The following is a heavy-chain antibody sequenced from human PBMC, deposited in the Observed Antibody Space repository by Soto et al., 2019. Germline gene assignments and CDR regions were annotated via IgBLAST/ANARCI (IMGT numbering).Heavy chain of an antibody. V-gene: IGHV3-30-3*01. CDR1: GFNFNIYA. CDR3: ARAMGSDTAMAPDY. D-gene: IGHD5-18*01. J-gene: IGHJ4*02. CDR2: ISYDGSNK. Sequence: PGGSLRLSYAASGFNFNIYAMHWFRQAPGKGLEWVAVISYDGSNKYCADSVKGRFTISRDNSKNTLYLQMNSLRAEDTAVYYCARAMGSDTAMAPDYWGQGTLVNVSS.